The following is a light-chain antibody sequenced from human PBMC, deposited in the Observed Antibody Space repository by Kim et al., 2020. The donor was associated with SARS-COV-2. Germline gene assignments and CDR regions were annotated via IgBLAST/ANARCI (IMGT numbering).Light chain of an antibody. Sequence: QPVLTQPPSASGSPGQSVTISCTGTSSDVGGFNYVSWYQQLPGKAPKLLIYEVTQRPSGVPDRFSGSKSGNTASLTVSGLQAEDEADYYCSSFAGSNNFEIFGTGTKVTVL. J-gene: IGLJ1*01. CDR3: SSFAGSNNFEI. CDR2: EVT. V-gene: IGLV2-8*01. CDR1: SSDVGGFNY.